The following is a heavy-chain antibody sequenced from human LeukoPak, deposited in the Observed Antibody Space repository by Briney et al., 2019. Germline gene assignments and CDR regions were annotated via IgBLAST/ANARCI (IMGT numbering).Heavy chain of an antibody. V-gene: IGHV4-4*07. CDR3: AREGYYDSSGYFSI. Sequence: SGTLSLTCTVSGGSISSYYWSWIRQPAGKGLEWIGRIYTSGRTNYNPSLKSRVTMSVDTYKNQYSLKLSSVTAADTAVYCCAREGYYDSSGYFSIWGQGTLVTVSS. CDR2: IYTSGRT. CDR1: GGSISSYY. J-gene: IGHJ4*02. D-gene: IGHD3-22*01.